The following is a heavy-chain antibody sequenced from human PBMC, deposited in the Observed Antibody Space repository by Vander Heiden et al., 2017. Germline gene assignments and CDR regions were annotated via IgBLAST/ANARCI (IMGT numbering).Heavy chain of an antibody. D-gene: IGHD2-8*01. Sequence: QVQLVESGGGVVQPGRSLRLSCAASGFTFSSYAMHWVRQAPGKGLEWVAVISYDRSKKDDADSVKGRFTIARDMAKNTLYMKIKTMKSEDTAVCCGSIEGVDWYFDLWGRGTLVTVSS. J-gene: IGHJ2*01. CDR3: SIEGVDWYFDL. CDR1: GFTFSSYA. V-gene: IGHV3-30-3*01. CDR2: ISYDRSKK.